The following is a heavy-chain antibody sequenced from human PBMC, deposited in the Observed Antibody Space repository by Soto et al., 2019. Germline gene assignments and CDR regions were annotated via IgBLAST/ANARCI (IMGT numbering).Heavy chain of an antibody. D-gene: IGHD3-3*01. V-gene: IGHV3-49*03. Sequence: VQLAESGGGLVQPGRSLRLSCATSGFRFGDYGMSWFRQAPGKGLEWVGFISTEPYDAATQYAAYVKGRFTITRDDSKRIVDLQMSSLKTEDTAIYYCSRKVTLSGVVLPTHWFDSWGQGTLVTVSS. CDR3: SRKVTLSGVVLPTHWFDS. CDR2: ISTEPYDAAT. J-gene: IGHJ5*01. CDR1: GFRFGDYG.